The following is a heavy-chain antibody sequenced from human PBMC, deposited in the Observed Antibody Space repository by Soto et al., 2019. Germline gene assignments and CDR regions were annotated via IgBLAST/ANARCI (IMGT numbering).Heavy chain of an antibody. CDR2: IYTSGGT. CDR3: ARGAAAGVDYGMDV. J-gene: IGHJ6*02. V-gene: IGHV4-4*07. CDR1: GGSVSTYY. Sequence: QVQLQESGPGLVKPSETLSLTCTVSGGSVSTYYWSWIRRPAGKGLEWIGRIYTSGGTNYKPSLKSPITMSVDTSKKKFYLKLSSVTAADTAVYYCARGAAAGVDYGMDVWGQGTTVTVS. D-gene: IGHD6-13*01.